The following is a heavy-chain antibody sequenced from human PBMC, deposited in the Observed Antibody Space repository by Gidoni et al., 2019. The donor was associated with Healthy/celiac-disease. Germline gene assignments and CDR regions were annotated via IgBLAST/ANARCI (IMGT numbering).Heavy chain of an antibody. CDR2: ISYDGSNK. J-gene: IGHJ4*02. CDR1: GFTFSSYA. Sequence: QVQLVESGGGVVQPGRSLRLSCSASGFTFSSYAMHWVRQAPGKGLEWVAVISYDGSNKYYADAVKGRFTISRDNSKNTLYLKMNSLRAEDTAVYYCARPDLSYGDDYWGQGTLVTVSS. V-gene: IGHV3-30-3*01. D-gene: IGHD5-18*01. CDR3: ARPDLSYGDDY.